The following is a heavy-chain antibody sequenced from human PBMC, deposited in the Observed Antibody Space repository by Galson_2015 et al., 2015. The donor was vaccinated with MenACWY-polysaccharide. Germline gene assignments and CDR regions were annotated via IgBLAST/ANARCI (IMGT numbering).Heavy chain of an antibody. V-gene: IGHV3-7*01. D-gene: IGHD5-24*01. J-gene: IGHJ1*01. Sequence: SLRLSCAASGFTFSAYWMTWVRQAPGKGLEWVANIKQDGSEKYYVDSVKGRFTISRDNAENSLYLQMNSLRAEDTAVYYCASAPSLQVGQHWGQGTMVIVSS. CDR1: GFTFSAYW. CDR2: IKQDGSEK. CDR3: ASAPSLQVGQH.